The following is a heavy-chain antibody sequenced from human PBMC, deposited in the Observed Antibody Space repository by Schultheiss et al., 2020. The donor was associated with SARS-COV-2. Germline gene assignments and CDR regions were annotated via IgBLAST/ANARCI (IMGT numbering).Heavy chain of an antibody. D-gene: IGHD1-26*01. V-gene: IGHV4-34*01. Sequence: SETLSLTCAVYGGSFSGYYWSWIRQPPGKGLEWIGSIYYSGSTYFNPSLKSRVTISVDTSKNQFSLKLTSVTAADTAMYYCARSGRGELLHWFDPWGQGTLVTVSS. CDR1: GGSFSGYY. CDR3: ARSGRGELLHWFDP. J-gene: IGHJ5*02. CDR2: IYYSGST.